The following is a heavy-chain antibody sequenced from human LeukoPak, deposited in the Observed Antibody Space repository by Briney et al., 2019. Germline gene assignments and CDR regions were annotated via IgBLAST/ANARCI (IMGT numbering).Heavy chain of an antibody. J-gene: IGHJ4*02. D-gene: IGHD2-2*01. CDR3: ARGGGPRYCSSTSCYLR. V-gene: IGHV1-2*02. CDR1: GYTFTGYY. Sequence: ASVKVSCKASGYTFTGYYMHWVRQAPGQGLEWMGWINPNSGGTNYAQKFQGRVTMTRDTSMSTAYMELSRLRSDDAAVYYCARGGGPRYCSSTSCYLRWGQGTLVTVSS. CDR2: INPNSGGT.